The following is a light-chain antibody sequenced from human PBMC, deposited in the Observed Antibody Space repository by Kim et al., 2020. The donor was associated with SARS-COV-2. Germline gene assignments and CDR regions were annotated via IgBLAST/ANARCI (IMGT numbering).Light chain of an antibody. J-gene: IGKJ1*01. CDR1: HDIRTD. CDR3: LEQNTFPWT. CDR2: SAY. V-gene: IGKV1-17*01. Sequence: DIQMTQSPSSLSASVGDRVTITCRASHDIRTDLSWYQQIPGKAPKRLIYSAYILQSGVPSRFRGSGSGTEFTLTISSLQPEDFATYYCLEQNTFPWTFGQGTKVDIK.